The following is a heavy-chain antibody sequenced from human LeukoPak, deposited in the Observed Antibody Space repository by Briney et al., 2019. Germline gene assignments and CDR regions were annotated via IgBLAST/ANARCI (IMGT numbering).Heavy chain of an antibody. J-gene: IGHJ4*02. CDR1: GFTFSSYG. CDR2: ISYDGSNK. Sequence: GGSLRLSCAASGFTFSSYGMHWVRQAPGKGLEWVAVISYDGSNKYYADSVKGRFTISRDNSKNTLYLQMNSLRAEDTAVYYCASGQQWPLAYWGQGTLVTVSS. CDR3: ASGQQWPLAY. V-gene: IGHV3-30*03. D-gene: IGHD6-19*01.